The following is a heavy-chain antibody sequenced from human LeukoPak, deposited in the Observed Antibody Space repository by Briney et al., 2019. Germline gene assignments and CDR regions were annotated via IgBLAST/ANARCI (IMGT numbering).Heavy chain of an antibody. J-gene: IGHJ4*02. Sequence: SQTLSLTCTVSGASVSSGNYYWSWIRQPAGKRLELTGRIYTSGYTDFNPSFKSRVTISVDKSKNQFSLRLNSVTAADTAVYYCAGMIGYFDYWGQGIVVTVSS. CDR1: GASVSSGNYY. V-gene: IGHV4-61*02. D-gene: IGHD3-16*01. CDR3: AGMIGYFDY. CDR2: IYTSGYT.